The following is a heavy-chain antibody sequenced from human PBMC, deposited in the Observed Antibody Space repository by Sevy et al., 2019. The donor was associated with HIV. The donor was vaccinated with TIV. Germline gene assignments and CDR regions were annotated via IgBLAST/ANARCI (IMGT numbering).Heavy chain of an antibody. CDR3: ARSTGYCSSTSCPYYYYYGMDV. J-gene: IGHJ6*02. CDR2: IYTRGST. D-gene: IGHD2-2*01. CDR1: GGSISRYY. Sequence: SETLSLTCTVSGGSISRYYWSWIRQPAGKGLEWIGRIYTRGSTNYNPTFKSRVTMSVDTSKNQFSRKLSSVTAADTAVNYCARSTGYCSSTSCPYYYYYGMDVWGQGTTVTVSS. V-gene: IGHV4-4*07.